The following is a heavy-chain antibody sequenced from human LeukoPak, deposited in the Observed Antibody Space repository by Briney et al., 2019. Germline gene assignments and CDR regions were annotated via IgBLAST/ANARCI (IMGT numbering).Heavy chain of an antibody. CDR3: ARVAVAGSLTFDY. V-gene: IGHV3-23*01. D-gene: IGHD6-19*01. CDR1: GFTFNNFW. CDR2: ISGSGGST. J-gene: IGHJ4*02. Sequence: PGGSLRLSCTASGFTFNNFWMGWVRQAPGKGLEWVSAISGSGGSTYYADSVKGRFTISRDNSKNTLYLQMNSLRAEDTAVYYCARVAVAGSLTFDYWGQGTLVTVSS.